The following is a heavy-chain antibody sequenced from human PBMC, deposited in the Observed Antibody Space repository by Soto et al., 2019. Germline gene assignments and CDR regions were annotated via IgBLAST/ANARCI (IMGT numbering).Heavy chain of an antibody. J-gene: IGHJ4*02. CDR2: MFPGDSTT. Sequence: GESLKISCKGSGFTFTAYWIGWVRQMPGKGLEWMGIMFPGDSTTRYSPSFQGQVTMSADKSISTAYLQWNSLKASDTAIYYCARVVIGYCSSTSCPADYWGQGTLVTVSS. D-gene: IGHD2-2*01. CDR1: GFTFTAYW. V-gene: IGHV5-51*01. CDR3: ARVVIGYCSSTSCPADY.